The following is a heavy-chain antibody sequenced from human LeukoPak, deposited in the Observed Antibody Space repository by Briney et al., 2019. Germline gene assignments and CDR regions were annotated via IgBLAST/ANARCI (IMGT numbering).Heavy chain of an antibody. CDR2: ISAYNGNT. CDR1: GYTFTSYG. V-gene: IGHV1-18*01. Sequence: GASVKVSCKASGYTFTSYGISWVRQAPGQGLEWMGWISAYNGNTNYAQKLQGRVTMTTDTSTSTAYMELRSLRSDDTAVYYCAREGIVVVPAARGYYYYYYMDVWGKGTTVTVSS. D-gene: IGHD2-2*01. J-gene: IGHJ6*03. CDR3: AREGIVVVPAARGYYYYYYMDV.